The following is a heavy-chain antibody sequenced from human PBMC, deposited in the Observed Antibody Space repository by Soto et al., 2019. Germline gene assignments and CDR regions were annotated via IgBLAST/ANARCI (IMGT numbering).Heavy chain of an antibody. CDR3: TRVGGSVSGMDV. D-gene: IGHD1-26*01. CDR1: GFTFSIYW. CDR2: IDNAGSSA. J-gene: IGHJ6*02. Sequence: EVQLVESGGGLVQPGGSLRLSCAASGFTFSIYWMHWVRQAPGKGPVWVSRIDNAGSSARYADSVKGRFTISRENAKNPVYLPMNSLRAEDTAVYYCTRVGGSVSGMDVWGQGTTVTVSS. V-gene: IGHV3-74*01.